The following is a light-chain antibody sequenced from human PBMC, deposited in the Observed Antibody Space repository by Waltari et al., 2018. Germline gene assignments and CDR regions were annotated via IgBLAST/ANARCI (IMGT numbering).Light chain of an antibody. Sequence: DTQLTQSPSFLSASVGDRVTITCRASQGISSYLAWYQQKPGKAPKLLIYGASNLQSGVPSRFSGSGSGTEFTLTISSLQPEDFATYYCQQLSSYLSITFGQGTRLEIK. J-gene: IGKJ5*01. CDR3: QQLSSYLSIT. CDR2: GAS. V-gene: IGKV1-9*01. CDR1: QGISSY.